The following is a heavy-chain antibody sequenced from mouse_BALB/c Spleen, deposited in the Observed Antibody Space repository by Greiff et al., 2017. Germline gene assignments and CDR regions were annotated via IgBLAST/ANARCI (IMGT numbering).Heavy chain of an antibody. CDR1: GYTFTSYW. Sequence: QVQLQQSGAELAKPGASVKMSCKASGYTFTSYWMHWVKQRPGQGLEWIGYINPSTGYTEYNQKFKDKATLTADKSSSTAYMQLSSLTSEDSAVYYCAREEGKDYAMDYWGQGTSVTVSS. CDR3: AREEGKDYAMDY. CDR2: INPSTGYT. J-gene: IGHJ4*01. V-gene: IGHV1-7*01.